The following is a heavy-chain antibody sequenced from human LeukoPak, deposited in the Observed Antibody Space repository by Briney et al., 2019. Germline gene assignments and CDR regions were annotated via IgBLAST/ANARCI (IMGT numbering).Heavy chain of an antibody. CDR1: GFTFSSNA. J-gene: IGHJ5*02. CDR2: IKQDGSEK. D-gene: IGHD3-10*01. V-gene: IGHV3-7*01. CDR3: ARDRMPSSYRGLDP. Sequence: GGSLRLSCAASGFTFSSNAMSWVRQAPGKGLEWVANIKQDGSEKYYVDSVKGRFTISRDNAKNSLYLQMNSLRAEDTAVYYCARDRMPSSYRGLDPWGQGTLVIVSS.